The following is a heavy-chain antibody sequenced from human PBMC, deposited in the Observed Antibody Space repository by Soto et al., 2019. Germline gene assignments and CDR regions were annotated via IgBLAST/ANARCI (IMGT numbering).Heavy chain of an antibody. CDR3: ARALIDYYYFGLDA. Sequence: EVQLVQSGAEVKKPGESLKTSCKGCGYNFSTSWIAWVRQVPGEGLEWMGIIFPDDFATRYSPSFKGQVTISVDKSINTSSLQWSGLKASDTAMYSCARALIDYYYFGLDAWGQGTTVTVSS. CDR1: GYNFSTSW. D-gene: IGHD2-21*02. V-gene: IGHV5-51*01. J-gene: IGHJ6*02. CDR2: IFPDDFAT.